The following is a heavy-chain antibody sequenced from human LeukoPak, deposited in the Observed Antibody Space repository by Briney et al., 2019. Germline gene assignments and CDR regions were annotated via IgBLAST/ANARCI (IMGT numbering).Heavy chain of an antibody. CDR2: IIPIFGTA. V-gene: IGHV1-69*01. J-gene: IGHJ4*02. CDR3: ARAKTRTVAGNFDY. D-gene: IGHD6-19*01. Sequence: SVKVSCKASGGTFSSYAISWVRQAPGQGLEWMGGIIPIFGTANYAQKFQGRVTITADESTSTAYTELSSLRSEDTAVYYCARAKTRTVAGNFDYWGQGTLVTVSS. CDR1: GGTFSSYA.